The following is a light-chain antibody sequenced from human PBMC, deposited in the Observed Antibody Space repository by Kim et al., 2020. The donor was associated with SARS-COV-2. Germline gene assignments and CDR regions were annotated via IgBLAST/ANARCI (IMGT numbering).Light chain of an antibody. V-gene: IGLV3-19*01. Sequence: SSELTQDPAVSVALGQTVRITCQGDSLRSYYATWYQQKPGQAPILLIYGKNNRPSGIPDRFSGSSLGNTASLTITGTQAGDEADYYCNSRDTNDIVLFGGGTQLTVL. CDR1: SLRSYY. CDR2: GKN. CDR3: NSRDTNDIVL. J-gene: IGLJ2*01.